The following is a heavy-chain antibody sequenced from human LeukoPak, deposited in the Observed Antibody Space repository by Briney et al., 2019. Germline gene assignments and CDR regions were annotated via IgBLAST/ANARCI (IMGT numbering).Heavy chain of an antibody. CDR2: ISSSSSYI. Sequence: GRSLRLSCAASGFIFSSYSMNWVRQAPGKGLEWVSSISSSSSYIYYADSVKGRFTISRDNAKNSLYLQMNSLRAEDTAVYYCARAIAVAGTRWFDPWGQGTLVTVSS. J-gene: IGHJ5*02. D-gene: IGHD6-19*01. CDR3: ARAIAVAGTRWFDP. V-gene: IGHV3-21*01. CDR1: GFIFSSYS.